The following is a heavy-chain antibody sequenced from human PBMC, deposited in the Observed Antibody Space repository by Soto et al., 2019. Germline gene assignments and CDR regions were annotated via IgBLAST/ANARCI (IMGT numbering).Heavy chain of an antibody. Sequence: KSSETLSLTCAVSGGSISSGGYSWSWIRQPPGKGLEWIGYIYHSGSTYYNPSLKSRVTISVDRSKNQFSLKLSSVTAADTAVYYCASYNWGSLYYFDYWGQGTLVTVSS. CDR1: GGSISSGGYS. J-gene: IGHJ4*02. CDR3: ASYNWGSLYYFDY. CDR2: IYHSGST. V-gene: IGHV4-30-2*01. D-gene: IGHD7-27*01.